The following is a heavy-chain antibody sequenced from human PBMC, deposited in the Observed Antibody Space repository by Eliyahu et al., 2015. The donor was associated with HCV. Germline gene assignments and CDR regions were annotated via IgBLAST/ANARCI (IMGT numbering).Heavy chain of an antibody. Sequence: QVQLQESGPGLVKPSETLSLXCTVSGGSIXTYYWSWIRQPPGKGLEWIGYIHYSGSTNYNPSLKSRVTISVDTSKNQFFLNLTSVTAADTAVYYCASGGGGIAVAGTGGWFDPWGQGTLVTVSS. CDR2: IHYSGST. D-gene: IGHD6-19*01. CDR1: GGSIXTYY. J-gene: IGHJ5*02. CDR3: ASGGGGIAVAGTGGWFDP. V-gene: IGHV4-59*01.